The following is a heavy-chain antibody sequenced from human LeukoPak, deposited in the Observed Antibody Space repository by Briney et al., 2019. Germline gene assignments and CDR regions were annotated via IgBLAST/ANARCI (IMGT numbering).Heavy chain of an antibody. CDR3: AKGPEVRGVIVILKTGEKGALDY. J-gene: IGHJ4*02. CDR1: GFTFSSYS. V-gene: IGHV3-48*01. D-gene: IGHD3-10*01. Sequence: GGSLRLSCAASGFTFSSYSMNWVRQAPGKGLEWVSYISSSGTIIYYADSVKGRFTISRDNSKTTLYLQMNSLRAEDTAVYYCAKGPEVRGVIVILKTGEKGALDYWGQGTLVTVSS. CDR2: ISSSGTII.